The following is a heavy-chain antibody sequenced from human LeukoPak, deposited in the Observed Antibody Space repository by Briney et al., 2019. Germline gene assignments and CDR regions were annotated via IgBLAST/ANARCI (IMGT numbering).Heavy chain of an antibody. D-gene: IGHD1-1*01. CDR2: MSYNGQIT. J-gene: IGHJ4*02. CDR3: AKVQLERRELLPNFDS. CDR1: GFTFSSYG. Sequence: GGSLRLSCAASGFTFSSYGMHWVRQAPGKGPEWVAVMSYNGQITYYADSVKGRFTISRDNSQNMLYLQMNSLRVDDTSVYYCAKVQLERRELLPNFDSWGQGTLVTVSS. V-gene: IGHV3-30*18.